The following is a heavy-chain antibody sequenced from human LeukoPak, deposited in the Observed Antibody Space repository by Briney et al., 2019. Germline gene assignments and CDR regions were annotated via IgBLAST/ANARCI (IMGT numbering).Heavy chain of an antibody. CDR3: ASGGGDDFWSGYPLAYYFDY. V-gene: IGHV1-18*01. CDR1: GYTFTSYG. D-gene: IGHD3-3*01. CDR2: ISAYNGNT. J-gene: IGHJ4*02. Sequence: ASVKVSCKXSGYTFTSYGISWVRQAPGQGLEWMGLISAYNGNTNYSQKLQGRVTMTTDTSTSTAYMELRSLRSDDTAVYYCASGGGDDFWSGYPLAYYFDYWGQGTLVTVSS.